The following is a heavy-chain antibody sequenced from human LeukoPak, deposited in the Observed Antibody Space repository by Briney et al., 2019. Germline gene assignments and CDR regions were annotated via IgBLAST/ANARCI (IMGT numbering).Heavy chain of an antibody. CDR3: ARDRYGDFEDY. J-gene: IGHJ4*02. CDR2: ISYSGTP. Sequence: SSETLSLTWNVSGGSINTANYYWTWIRQPPGKGLEWIGYISYSGTPYYNPSLNSRVTISLDTSKNQFSLILNSVTAADTAMYYCARDRYGDFEDYWGQGTLVTVSS. V-gene: IGHV4-30-4*08. CDR1: GGSINTANYY. D-gene: IGHD4-17*01.